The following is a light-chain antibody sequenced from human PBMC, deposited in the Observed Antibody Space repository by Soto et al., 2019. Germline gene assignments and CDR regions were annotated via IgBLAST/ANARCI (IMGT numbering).Light chain of an antibody. CDR2: GVS. CDR1: QLFSSN. J-gene: IGKJ5*01. V-gene: IGKV3-15*01. CDR3: QQRQYWPPIT. Sequence: EIVMKPSPATLSVSPGESVTLSCRASQLFSSNLAWYQHKPGQAPRLLIYGVSTRDTGVPDRFSGSASGTEFTLTISSLQSEDFAVYYCQQRQYWPPITFGQGTRLEIK.